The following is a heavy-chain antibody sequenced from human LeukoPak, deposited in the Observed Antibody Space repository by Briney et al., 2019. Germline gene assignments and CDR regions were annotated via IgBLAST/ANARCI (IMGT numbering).Heavy chain of an antibody. CDR3: ARGYDSNYVPYNWFDP. CDR2: IYHSGST. CDR1: GYSISSGYY. J-gene: IGHJ5*02. V-gene: IGHV4-38-2*02. Sequence: KPSETLSLTCTVSGYSISSGYYWGWIRQPPGKGLEWIGSIYHSGSTYYNPSLKSLVTISVDTSKNQFSLRLSSVTAADTAVYYCARGYDSNYVPYNWFDPWGQGTLVTVSS. D-gene: IGHD4-11*01.